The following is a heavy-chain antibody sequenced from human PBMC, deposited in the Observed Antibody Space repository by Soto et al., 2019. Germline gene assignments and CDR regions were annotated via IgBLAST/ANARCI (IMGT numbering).Heavy chain of an antibody. CDR2: INPNSGGT. Sequence: ASVMVSCKASGYTFTGYYMHWVRQAPGQGLEWMGWINPNSGGTNYAQKFQGRVTMTRDTSISTAYMELSRLRSDDTAVYYCARDISSWYSMDVWGQGTTVTVSS. V-gene: IGHV1-2*02. CDR3: ARDISSWYSMDV. D-gene: IGHD6-13*01. CDR1: GYTFTGYY. J-gene: IGHJ6*02.